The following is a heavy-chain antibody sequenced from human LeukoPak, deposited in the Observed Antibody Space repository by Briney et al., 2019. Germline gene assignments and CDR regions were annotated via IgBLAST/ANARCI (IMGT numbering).Heavy chain of an antibody. Sequence: PSETLSLTCTVSGGSISSYYWSWVRQPPGKGLEWIGYIYYSGSTNYNPSLTSRVTISVDTSKNEFSLKLSSVTAADAAVYYCARGGDLAWFDPWGQGTLVTVSS. CDR1: GGSISSYY. CDR3: ARGGDLAWFDP. D-gene: IGHD3-10*01. J-gene: IGHJ5*02. CDR2: IYYSGST. V-gene: IGHV4-59*08.